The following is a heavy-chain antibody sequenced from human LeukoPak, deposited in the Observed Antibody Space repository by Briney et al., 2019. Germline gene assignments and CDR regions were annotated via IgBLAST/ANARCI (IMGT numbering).Heavy chain of an antibody. J-gene: IGHJ4*02. CDR1: GGSISSYY. D-gene: IGHD1-26*01. V-gene: IGHV4-59*08. CDR2: IYYSGST. Sequence: SKTLSLTCTVSGGSISSYYWSWIRQPPGKGLEWIGYIYYSGSTNYNPSLKSRVTISVDTSKNQFSLKLSSVTAADTAVYYCARHGFRSGSYYFDYWGQGTLVTVSS. CDR3: ARHGFRSGSYYFDY.